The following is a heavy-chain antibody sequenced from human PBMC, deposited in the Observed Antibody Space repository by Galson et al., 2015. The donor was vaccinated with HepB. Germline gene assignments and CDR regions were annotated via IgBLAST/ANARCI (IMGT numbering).Heavy chain of an antibody. Sequence: SLRLSCAASGFMFSHYGMHWARQAPGKGLDWVAFIRYDETKKEYADSVKGRFTISRDNSKNTLSLRMNSLRAEDTAVYYCAKQLYRRSWFEYYGMDVWGQGTTVTVSS. J-gene: IGHJ6*02. D-gene: IGHD6-13*01. CDR2: IRYDETKK. CDR3: AKQLYRRSWFEYYGMDV. V-gene: IGHV3-30*02. CDR1: GFMFSHYG.